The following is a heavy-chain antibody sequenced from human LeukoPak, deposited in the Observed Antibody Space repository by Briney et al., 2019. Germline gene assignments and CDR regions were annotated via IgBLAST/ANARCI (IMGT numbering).Heavy chain of an antibody. V-gene: IGHV1-3*03. CDR3: ARGFAEFECSGGSCVPFDY. CDR1: GYTCTSYA. D-gene: IGHD2-15*01. J-gene: IGHJ4*02. CDR2: INAGNGNT. Sequence: ASVKVSCKASGYTCTSYAMHWVRQAPGQGLEWMGWINAGNGNTKYSQEFQGRVTITRDTSASTAYMELSSLRSEDMAVYYCARGFAEFECSGGSCVPFDYWGQGTLVTVSS.